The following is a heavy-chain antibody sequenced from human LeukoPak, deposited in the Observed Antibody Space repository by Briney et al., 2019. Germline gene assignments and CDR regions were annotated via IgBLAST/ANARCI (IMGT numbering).Heavy chain of an antibody. CDR2: IYYSGGT. Sequence: SQTLSLTCTVSGGSISSGGYYWSWIRQHPGKGLEWIGYIYYSGGTYYNPSLKSRVTISVDTSKNQFSLKLSSVTAADTAVYYCARDSGMIVHYWGQGTLVTVSS. J-gene: IGHJ4*02. CDR3: ARDSGMIVHY. CDR1: GGSISSGGYY. D-gene: IGHD3-22*01. V-gene: IGHV4-31*03.